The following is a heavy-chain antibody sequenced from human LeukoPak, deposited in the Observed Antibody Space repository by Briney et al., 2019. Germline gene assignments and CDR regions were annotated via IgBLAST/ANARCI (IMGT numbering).Heavy chain of an antibody. D-gene: IGHD3-10*01. V-gene: IGHV1-2*02. CDR2: INPNNGDT. CDR1: GYTFSNYY. CDR3: ARVPDYYYGSGSYYPSDAFDI. J-gene: IGHJ3*02. Sequence: ASVKVSCKASGYTFSNYYMHWVRQAPGQGLEWMGWINPNNGDTNYAQEFQGRVTMTRDTSISTAYMELSRLRSDDTAVYYCARVPDYYYGSGSYYPSDAFDIWGQGTMVTVSS.